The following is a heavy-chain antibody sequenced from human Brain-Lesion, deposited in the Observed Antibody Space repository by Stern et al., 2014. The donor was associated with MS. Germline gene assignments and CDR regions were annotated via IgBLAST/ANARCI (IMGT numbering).Heavy chain of an antibody. CDR1: GYPFTRYY. CDR3: AKSGEDSSGLHSRYYYFYYMDV. Sequence: QVQLVESGAEVKKPGASVKISCKASGYPFTRYYIHWVRQAPGPGLEWMGILNPDGGTTTYAQNFQGRVTMTSDTSTNTVYLELRSLRSEDTAVYYCAKSGEDSSGLHSRYYYFYYMDVWGRGTTVTVSS. CDR2: LNPDGGTT. D-gene: IGHD6-19*01. V-gene: IGHV1-46*01. J-gene: IGHJ6*03.